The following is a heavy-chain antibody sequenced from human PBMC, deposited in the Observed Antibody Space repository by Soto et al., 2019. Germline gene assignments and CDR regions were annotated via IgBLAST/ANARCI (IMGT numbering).Heavy chain of an antibody. CDR2: IIPVFGLV. CDR3: AGGRIVVVGSRAYYGMDV. Sequence: QVHLLLQSGAEVKKPGSSVKVSCKASGGTPSNAAISWVRQAPGQGLEWMGGIIPVFGLVKYAQNFQGRVTITADESMNTAYMELSSLRPEDTAVYYCAGGRIVVVGSRAYYGMDVWGQGTTVTVPS. D-gene: IGHD3-22*01. J-gene: IGHJ6*02. CDR1: GGTPSNAA. V-gene: IGHV1-69*01.